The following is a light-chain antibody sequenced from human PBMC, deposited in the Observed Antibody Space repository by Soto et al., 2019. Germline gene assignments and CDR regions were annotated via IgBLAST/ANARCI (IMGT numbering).Light chain of an antibody. Sequence: QSVLTQPPSVAAAPGQRVTISCSGSSSNIGGNSVSWYQQLPGTAPKLLIYDDDKRPSGIPDRFSGSKSGTSATLGITGFQTGDEADYYCGSWDSSLSAYVFGTGTKV. CDR3: GSWDSSLSAYV. J-gene: IGLJ1*01. V-gene: IGLV1-51*01. CDR2: DDD. CDR1: SSNIGGNS.